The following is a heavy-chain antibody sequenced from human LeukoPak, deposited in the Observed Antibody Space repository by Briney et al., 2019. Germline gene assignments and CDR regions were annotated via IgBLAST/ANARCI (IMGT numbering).Heavy chain of an antibody. V-gene: IGHV4-59*01. D-gene: IGHD2-15*01. CDR3: ARRQLLPYSGFDY. J-gene: IGHJ4*02. CDR1: GGSISGYY. CDR2: IYYSGNI. Sequence: SETLSLTCTVSGGSISGYYWSWIRQPPGKGLEYIGFIYYSGNINYNPSFKSRLTISVDTSKNQFSLKLSSLTAADTAVYYCARRQLLPYSGFDYWGQGTLVTVSS.